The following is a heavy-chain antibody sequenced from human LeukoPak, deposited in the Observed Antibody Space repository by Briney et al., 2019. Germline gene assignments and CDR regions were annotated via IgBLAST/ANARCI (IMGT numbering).Heavy chain of an antibody. CDR2: ISPSGGST. Sequence: GGSVRLSCKASGYTFTSYYMHWVRQAPGQGLEWVGIISPSGGSTSYAQKFQGRVTMTRDTSTSTLYMELSSLRSEDTAVYYCARDLYSGGWYAGDYWGQGTLVTVSS. V-gene: IGHV1-46*01. CDR1: GYTFTSYY. J-gene: IGHJ4*02. D-gene: IGHD6-19*01. CDR3: ARDLYSGGWYAGDY.